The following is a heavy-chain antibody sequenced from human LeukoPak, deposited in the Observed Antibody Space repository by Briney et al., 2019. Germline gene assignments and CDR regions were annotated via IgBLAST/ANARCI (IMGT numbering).Heavy chain of an antibody. CDR2: IYSGGST. D-gene: IGHD3-16*02. Sequence: PGGSLRLSCAASGFTVSSNYMSWVRQAPGKGLGWVSVIYSGGSTYYADSVKGRFTISRDNSKNTLYLQMNSLRAEDTAVYYCARDGLSHYYYYGMDVWGQGTTVTVSS. J-gene: IGHJ6*02. V-gene: IGHV3-53*05. CDR3: ARDGLSHYYYYGMDV. CDR1: GFTVSSNY.